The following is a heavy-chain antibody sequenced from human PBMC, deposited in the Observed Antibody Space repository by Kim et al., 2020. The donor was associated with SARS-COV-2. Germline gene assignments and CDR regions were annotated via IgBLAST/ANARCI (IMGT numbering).Heavy chain of an antibody. Sequence: GGSLRLSCSASGFTFSSYAMHWVRQAPGKGLEYVSAISSNGGSTYYADSVKGRFTISRDNSKNTLYLQMSSLRAEDTAVYYCVKDLYEYGGPKWYDFWSGYSVDLDYWGQGTLVTVSS. J-gene: IGHJ4*02. CDR2: ISSNGGST. CDR1: GFTFSSYA. D-gene: IGHD3-3*01. CDR3: VKDLYEYGGPKWYDFWSGYSVDLDY. V-gene: IGHV3-64D*09.